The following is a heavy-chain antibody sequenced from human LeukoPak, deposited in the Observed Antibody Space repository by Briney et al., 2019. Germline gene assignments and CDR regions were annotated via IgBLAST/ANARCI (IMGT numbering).Heavy chain of an antibody. V-gene: IGHV1-18*04. Sequence: ASVKVSCKASGYTFTGYYMHWVRQAPGQGLEWMGWISAYNGNTNYAQKLQGRVTMTTDTSTSTAYMELRSLRSDDTAVYYCARVRGYSGYGSSSFPDDYWGQGTLVTVSS. D-gene: IGHD5-12*01. CDR2: ISAYNGNT. CDR1: GYTFTGYY. J-gene: IGHJ4*02. CDR3: ARVRGYSGYGSSSFPDDY.